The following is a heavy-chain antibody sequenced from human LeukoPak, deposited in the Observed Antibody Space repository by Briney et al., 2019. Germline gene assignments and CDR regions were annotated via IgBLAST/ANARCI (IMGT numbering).Heavy chain of an antibody. V-gene: IGHV3-7*01. D-gene: IGHD4-23*01. Sequence: GGSLRLSCAASGFIFSTYWMYWVRQAPGKGLEWVASIRHDGTEEYYVDPVKGRFTISRDNARNSMYPQMNSLRAEDTAIYYCATGLVLVGGFESWGQGTRVTVSS. CDR2: IRHDGTEE. CDR1: GFIFSTYW. CDR3: ATGLVLVGGFES. J-gene: IGHJ4*02.